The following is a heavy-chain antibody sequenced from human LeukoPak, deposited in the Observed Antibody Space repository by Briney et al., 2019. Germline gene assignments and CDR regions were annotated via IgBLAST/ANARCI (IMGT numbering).Heavy chain of an antibody. CDR3: ARRIVVKNWFDP. Sequence: SETLSLTCAVSGGSISSGGYPWSWIRQPPGKGLEWIGYIYHSGSTYYNPSLKSRVTISVDRSKNQFSLKLSSVTAADTAVYYCARRIVVKNWFDPWGQGTLVTVSS. D-gene: IGHD2-21*01. CDR2: IYHSGST. CDR1: GGSISSGGYP. V-gene: IGHV4-30-2*01. J-gene: IGHJ5*02.